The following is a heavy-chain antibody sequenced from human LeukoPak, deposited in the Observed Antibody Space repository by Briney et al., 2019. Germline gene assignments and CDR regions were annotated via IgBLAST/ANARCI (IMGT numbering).Heavy chain of an antibody. CDR3: AREGYYGSGIGMDV. CDR2: IYYSGST. D-gene: IGHD3-10*01. V-gene: IGHV4-59*11. Sequence: SETLSLTCTVSGGSISSHYWSWIRQPPGKGLEWIGYIYYSGSTNYNPSLKSRVTISVDTSKNQFSLKLSSVTAADTAVYYCAREGYYGSGIGMDVWGQGTTVTVSS. CDR1: GGSISSHY. J-gene: IGHJ6*01.